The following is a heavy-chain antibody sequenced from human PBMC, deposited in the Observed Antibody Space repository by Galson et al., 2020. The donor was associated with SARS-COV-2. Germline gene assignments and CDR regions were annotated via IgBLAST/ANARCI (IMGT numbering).Heavy chain of an antibody. CDR3: ARHGDSSSPFDY. D-gene: IGHD6-6*01. CDR1: GGSISSSSYY. V-gene: IGHV4-39*01. CDR2: IYYSGST. Sequence: SETLSLTCTVSGGSISSSSYYWGWIRQPPGKGLEWIGSIYYSGSTYYNPSLKSRVTISVDTSKNQFSLKLSSVTAADTAVYYCARHGDSSSPFDYWGQGTLVTVSS. J-gene: IGHJ4*02.